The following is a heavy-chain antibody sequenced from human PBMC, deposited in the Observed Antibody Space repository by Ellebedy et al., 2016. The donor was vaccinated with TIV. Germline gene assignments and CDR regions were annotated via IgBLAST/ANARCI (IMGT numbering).Heavy chain of an antibody. CDR1: GFTFSSYA. V-gene: IGHV3-30-3*01. CDR3: ARDRETWFGDPTGLDY. CDR2: TSYDGSNN. Sequence: GESLKISCVASGFTFSSYAMHWVRQAPGRGLEWVAGTSYDGSNNYYADSVKGRFTISRDNSKNTLYLQMNSLRAEDTAVYYCARDRETWFGDPTGLDYWGQGTLVTVSS. J-gene: IGHJ4*02. D-gene: IGHD3-10*01.